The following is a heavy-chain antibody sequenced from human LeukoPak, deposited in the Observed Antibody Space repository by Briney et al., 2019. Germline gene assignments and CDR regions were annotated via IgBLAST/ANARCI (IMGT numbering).Heavy chain of an antibody. J-gene: IGHJ3*02. D-gene: IGHD4-17*01. Sequence: GGSLRLSCAASGFTFSDYYMSWIRQAPGKGLEWVSYISSSGSTIYYADSVKGRFTISRDNAKNSLYLQMNSLRAEDTAVYYCAREGNYGDYEDAFDIWGQRTMVTVSS. CDR3: AREGNYGDYEDAFDI. V-gene: IGHV3-11*01. CDR1: GFTFSDYY. CDR2: ISSSGSTI.